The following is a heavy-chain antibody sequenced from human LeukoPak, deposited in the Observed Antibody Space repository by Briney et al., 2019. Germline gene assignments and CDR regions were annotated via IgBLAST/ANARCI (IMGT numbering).Heavy chain of an antibody. Sequence: SETLSLTCTVSGGSISSSSYYWGWIRQPPGKGLEWIGSIYYSGSTYYNPSLKSRVTISVDTSKNQFSLKLSSVTAADTAVYYCARETRYYYDSSGLVWGQGTLVTVSS. CDR3: ARETRYYYDSSGLV. CDR2: IYYSGST. J-gene: IGHJ4*02. CDR1: GGSISSSSYY. D-gene: IGHD3-22*01. V-gene: IGHV4-39*07.